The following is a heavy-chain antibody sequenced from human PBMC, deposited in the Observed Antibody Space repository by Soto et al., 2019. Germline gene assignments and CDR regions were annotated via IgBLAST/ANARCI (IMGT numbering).Heavy chain of an antibody. CDR3: ALPWFGDAYYYGMDV. V-gene: IGHV4-34*01. CDR2: INHSGST. D-gene: IGHD3-10*01. Sequence: PSETLSLTCAVYGGSFSGYYWSWIRQPPGKGLEWIGEINHSGSTNYNPSLKSRVTISVDTSKNQFSLKLSSVTAADTAVYYCALPWFGDAYYYGMDVWGQGTTVTSP. J-gene: IGHJ6*02. CDR1: GGSFSGYY.